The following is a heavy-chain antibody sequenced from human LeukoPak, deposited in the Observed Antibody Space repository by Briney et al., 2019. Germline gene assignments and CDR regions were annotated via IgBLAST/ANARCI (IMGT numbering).Heavy chain of an antibody. CDR1: GYTLTELS. J-gene: IGHJ3*02. D-gene: IGHD3-22*01. V-gene: IGHV1-24*01. CDR2: FDPEDGET. Sequence: GASVKLSCKVSGYTLTELSMHWVRQAPGKGLEWMGGFDPEDGETIYAQKFQGRVTMTEDTSTDTAYMELSSLRSEDTAVYYCATEAQYYYDSSTYAFDIWGQGTMVTVSS. CDR3: ATEAQYYYDSSTYAFDI.